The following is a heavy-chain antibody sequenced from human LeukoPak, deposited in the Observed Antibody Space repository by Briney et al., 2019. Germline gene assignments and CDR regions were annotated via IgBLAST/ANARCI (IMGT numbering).Heavy chain of an antibody. CDR1: GFTFSSYA. Sequence: GGSLRLSCAASGFTFSSYAMSWVRQAPGKGLEWVSAISGSGGSTYYADSVKGRFTISRDNSKNTLYLQMNSLRAEDTAVYYCAHPKYYYDSSGYYYPIDYWGQGTLVTVSS. V-gene: IGHV3-23*01. CDR2: ISGSGGST. D-gene: IGHD3-22*01. J-gene: IGHJ4*01. CDR3: AHPKYYYDSSGYYYPIDY.